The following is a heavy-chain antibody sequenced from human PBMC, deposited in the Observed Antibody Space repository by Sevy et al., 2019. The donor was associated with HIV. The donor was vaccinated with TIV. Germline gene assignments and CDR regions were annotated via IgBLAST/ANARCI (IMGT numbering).Heavy chain of an antibody. CDR3: AKGGGGHYDPDEIAYYFYYYNMDV. Sequence: GGSLRLSCAVSGFSFDSYGMTWVRQAPGKGLEWVSAISGSGTRTYYADSVKGRFIISRDNSKNTLDLQMNSLRAEDTAIYHCAKGGGGHYDPDEIAYYFYYYNMDVWGKGTTVTVSS. J-gene: IGHJ6*03. CDR2: ISGSGTRT. CDR1: GFSFDSYG. V-gene: IGHV3-23*01. D-gene: IGHD3-22*01.